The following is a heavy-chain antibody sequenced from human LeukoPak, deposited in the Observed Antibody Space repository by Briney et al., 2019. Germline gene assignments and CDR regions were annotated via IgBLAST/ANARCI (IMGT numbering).Heavy chain of an antibody. J-gene: IGHJ4*02. D-gene: IGHD5-24*01. CDR1: GGSISSGSYY. CDR2: IYTSGST. Sequence: PSETLSLTCTVSGGSISSGSYYWSWIRQPAGKGLEWIGRIYTSGSTNYNPSLKSRVTISVDTSKNQFSLKLSSVTAADTAVYYCATRYNWSLFEYWGQGTLVTVSS. V-gene: IGHV4-61*02. CDR3: ATRYNWSLFEY.